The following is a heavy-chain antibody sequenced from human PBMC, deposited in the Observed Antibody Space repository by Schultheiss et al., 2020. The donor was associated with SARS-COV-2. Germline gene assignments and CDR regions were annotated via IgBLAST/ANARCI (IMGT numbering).Heavy chain of an antibody. CDR2: ISSSSSYI. D-gene: IGHD4-17*01. Sequence: GGSLRLSCAASGFTFSDYYMSWIRQAPGKGLEWVSSISSSSSYIYYADSVKGRFTISRDNAKNSLYLQMNSLRAEDTAVYYCARGLATPYLLMATVTYVVDYWGQGTLVTVSS. CDR3: ARGLATPYLLMATVTYVVDY. V-gene: IGHV3-11*06. J-gene: IGHJ4*02. CDR1: GFTFSDYY.